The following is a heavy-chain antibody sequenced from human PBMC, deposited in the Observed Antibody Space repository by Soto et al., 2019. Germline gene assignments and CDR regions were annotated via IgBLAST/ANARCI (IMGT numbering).Heavy chain of an antibody. V-gene: IGHV4-39*01. D-gene: IGHD2-15*01. CDR1: GYSVSSSDYY. CDR3: APLSVSLSGPYGIHV. J-gene: IGHJ6*02. CDR2: MFYSGLT. Sequence: QLHLQESGPGLVKPSETLSLTCGVSGYSVSSSDYYWAWIRQPPGKGLEWIGSMFYSGLTYYNPSLKSRVTLSVDTSKNQFSVRLNSVTAADTAVYYCAPLSVSLSGPYGIHVWGQGTTVTVSS.